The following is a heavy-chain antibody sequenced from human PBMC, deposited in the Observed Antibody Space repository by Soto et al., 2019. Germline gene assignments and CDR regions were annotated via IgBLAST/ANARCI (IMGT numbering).Heavy chain of an antibody. V-gene: IGHV4-61*01. J-gene: IGHJ4*02. CDR2: IYYSGST. CDR3: ARDGGYYFDY. Sequence: QVQLQESGPGLVKPSETLSLTCTVSGGSVSSGSYYWSWIRQPPGKGLEWIGYIYYSGSTNYNPSLKSRVTISVDTSKNQFSLKLSSVTAADTAVYYCARDGGYYFDYWGQGTLVTVSS. CDR1: GGSVSSGSYY.